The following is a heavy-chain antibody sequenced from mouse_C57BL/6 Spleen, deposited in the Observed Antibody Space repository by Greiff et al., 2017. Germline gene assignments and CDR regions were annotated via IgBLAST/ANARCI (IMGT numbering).Heavy chain of an antibody. Sequence: VKLVESGPGLVQPSQSLSITCTVSGFSLTSYGVHWVRQSPGKGLEWLGVIWSGGSTDYNAAFISRLSISKDNSKSQVFFKMNSLQGDDTAIYYCARAYYSNYGYFDVWGTGTTVTVSS. CDR3: ARAYYSNYGYFDV. J-gene: IGHJ1*03. CDR1: GFSLTSYG. CDR2: IWSGGST. V-gene: IGHV2-2*01. D-gene: IGHD2-5*01.